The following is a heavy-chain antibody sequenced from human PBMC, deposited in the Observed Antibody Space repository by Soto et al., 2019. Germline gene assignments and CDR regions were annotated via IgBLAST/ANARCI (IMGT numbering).Heavy chain of an antibody. CDR1: GYTFTSYA. CDR2: INAGNGNT. CDR3: ARDSHPHYYGXGSYLTGEVNWFDP. J-gene: IGHJ5*02. D-gene: IGHD3-10*01. Sequence: ASVKVSCKASGYTFTSYAMHWVRQAPGQRLEWMGWINAGNGNTKYSQKFQGRVTITRDTSASTAYMELSSLRSEDTAVYYCARDSHPHYYGXGSYLTGEVNWFDPWGQGTLVTVSS. V-gene: IGHV1-3*01.